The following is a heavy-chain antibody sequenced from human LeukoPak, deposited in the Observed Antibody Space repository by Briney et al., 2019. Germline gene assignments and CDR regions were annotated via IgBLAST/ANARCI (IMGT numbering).Heavy chain of an antibody. CDR3: AKDHVYDTSGHYYMFGY. V-gene: IGHV3-30*18. CDR2: ISSDGSNK. D-gene: IGHD3-22*01. J-gene: IGHJ4*02. CDR1: GFIFSSYG. Sequence: GESLKISCAASGFIFSSYGMHWVRQAPGKGLEWVAVISSDGSNKYYADSVKGRFTISRDNSKNTLYLQMNSLRAEDTAVYYCAKDHVYDTSGHYYMFGYWGQGTLVTVSS.